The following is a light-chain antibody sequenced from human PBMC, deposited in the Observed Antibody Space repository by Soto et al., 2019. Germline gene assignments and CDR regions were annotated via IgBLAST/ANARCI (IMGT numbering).Light chain of an antibody. Sequence: QSVLTQPPSVSGAPGQRVTISCTGSSSNIGAGYDVHWYRHLPGTAPKLLIYINNNRPSGVPDRFSGSKSGPSASLAITGLQAEDEADYYCQSYDSSLSGVIFGGGTKLTVL. CDR1: SSNIGAGYD. J-gene: IGLJ2*01. V-gene: IGLV1-40*01. CDR3: QSYDSSLSGVI. CDR2: INN.